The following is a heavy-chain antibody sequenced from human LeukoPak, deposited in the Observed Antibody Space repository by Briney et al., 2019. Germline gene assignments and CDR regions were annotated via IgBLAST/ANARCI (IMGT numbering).Heavy chain of an antibody. V-gene: IGHV5-51*01. CDR1: GYSFTSYW. D-gene: IGHD2-15*01. Sequence: GESLKISCKGSGYSFTSYWIGWVRQMPGKGLEWMGIIYSGDSDTRYSPSFQGQVTISADKSISTAYLQWSSLKASDTAMYYCARAPYCSGGSCYSPYDYYGMDVWGQGTTVTVSS. CDR3: ARAPYCSGGSCYSPYDYYGMDV. J-gene: IGHJ6*02. CDR2: IYSGDSDT.